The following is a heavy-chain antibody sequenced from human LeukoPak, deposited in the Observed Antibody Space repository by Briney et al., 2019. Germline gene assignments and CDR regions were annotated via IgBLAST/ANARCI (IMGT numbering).Heavy chain of an antibody. CDR1: GYTFTGYY. CDR3: ARAHYESGGYYSVVY. D-gene: IGHD3-22*01. V-gene: IGHV1-2*02. CDR2: INPNSGGT. Sequence: ASVKVSRKASGYTFTGYYMHWVRQAPGQGLEWMGWINPNSGGTNYVQKFRGRVTMTRDTSISTAYMELSRLRSDDTAVYYCARAHYESGGYYSVVYWGQGTLVTVSS. J-gene: IGHJ4*02.